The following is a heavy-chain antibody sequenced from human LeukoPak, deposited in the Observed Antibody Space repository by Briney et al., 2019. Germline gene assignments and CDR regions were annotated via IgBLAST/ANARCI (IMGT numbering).Heavy chain of an antibody. CDR1: GGSISSYY. V-gene: IGHV4-4*07. D-gene: IGHD5-24*01. J-gene: IGHJ3*02. CDR2: IYTSGST. CDR3: ARLPRWQEVHNTFDI. Sequence: SETLSLTCTVSGGSISSYYWSWIRQPAGKGLEWIGRIYTSGSTNYNPSLKSRVTMSVDTSKNQFSLKLSSVTAADTAVYYCARLPRWQEVHNTFDIWGQGTMVTVS.